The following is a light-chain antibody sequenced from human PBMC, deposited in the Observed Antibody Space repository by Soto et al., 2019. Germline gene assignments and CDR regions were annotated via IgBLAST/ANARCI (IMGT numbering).Light chain of an antibody. V-gene: IGLV2-23*01. CDR3: CSYAGSSTFV. J-gene: IGLJ1*01. Sequence: QSVLTQPASVSGSPGQSITLSCTGTSSDLGSYNLVSWYQQHPGKAPKLMIYEGSKRPSGVSYRFSGSKSGNTASLTISGLQTEDEADYYRCSYAGSSTFVFGTGTKVTVL. CDR2: EGS. CDR1: SSDLGSYNL.